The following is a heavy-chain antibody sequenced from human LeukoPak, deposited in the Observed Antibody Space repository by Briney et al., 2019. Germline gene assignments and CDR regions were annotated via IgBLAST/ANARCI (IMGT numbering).Heavy chain of an antibody. J-gene: IGHJ4*02. CDR1: GGSLSSYY. CDR2: IYTSGST. CDR3: ASGPIAVAGEGLDY. D-gene: IGHD6-19*01. V-gene: IGHV4-4*07. Sequence: SETLSLTCTVSGGSLSSYYWSWIRQPAGQGLEWIGRIYTSGSTNYNPSLKSRVTMSVDTSKNQFSLKLSSVTAADTAVYYCASGPIAVAGEGLDYWGQGTLVTVSS.